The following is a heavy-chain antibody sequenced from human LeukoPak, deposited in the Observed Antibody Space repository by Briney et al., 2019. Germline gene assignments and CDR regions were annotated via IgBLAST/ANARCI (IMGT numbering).Heavy chain of an antibody. CDR1: GYTFTSYG. Sequence: GASVKVSCKASGYTFTSYGINWVRQAPGQGLEWMGWISTYNGDTNYTQKLQDRLTMTTDTSTSTAYMELRSLRSDDTAVYYCARLPDYDNSVYTSSIDYWGQGTLVTVSS. V-gene: IGHV1-18*01. J-gene: IGHJ4*02. CDR2: ISTYNGDT. D-gene: IGHD3-22*01. CDR3: ARLPDYDNSVYTSSIDY.